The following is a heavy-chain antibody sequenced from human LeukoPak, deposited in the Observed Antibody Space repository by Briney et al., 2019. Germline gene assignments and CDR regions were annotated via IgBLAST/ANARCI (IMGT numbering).Heavy chain of an antibody. V-gene: IGHV3-23*01. D-gene: IGHD3-22*01. Sequence: GGSLRLSCAAPGFTFSSYAMSWVRQAPGKGLEWVSAISGSGGSTYYADSVKGRFTISRDNSKNTLYLQMNSLRAEDTAVYYCAKDYYDSSGENWFDPWGQGTLVTVSS. CDR3: AKDYYDSSGENWFDP. CDR1: GFTFSSYA. J-gene: IGHJ5*02. CDR2: ISGSGGST.